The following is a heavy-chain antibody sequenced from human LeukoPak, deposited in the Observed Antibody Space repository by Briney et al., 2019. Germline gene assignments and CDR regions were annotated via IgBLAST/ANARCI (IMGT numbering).Heavy chain of an antibody. J-gene: IGHJ3*02. CDR1: GYTFTDYY. D-gene: IGHD3-22*01. CDR2: IDPDSGGT. CDR3: AREYYDSSGIKYAFDI. V-gene: IGHV1-2*02. Sequence: ASVKVSCKAPGYTFTDYYIHWVRQAPGQGLEWMGGIDPDSGGTKYGQKFQGKVTMTRDTSINIAYMELSRLRSDDTAVYYCAREYYDSSGIKYAFDIWGQGTMVTVSS.